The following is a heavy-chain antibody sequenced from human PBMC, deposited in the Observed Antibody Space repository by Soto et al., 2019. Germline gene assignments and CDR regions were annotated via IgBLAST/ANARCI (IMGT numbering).Heavy chain of an antibody. D-gene: IGHD3-3*01. J-gene: IGHJ5*02. CDR3: ARAQGVECFDP. Sequence: QVQLVQSGAEVKKPGASVKFSCKASGYTFSSYGISWVRQAPGQGLEWMGWISAYNGNTNYAQNLQGRVTMTTDTSTSTACMELRGLSSYDPAVYYCARAQGVECFDPWGRGTLVTVSS. CDR2: ISAYNGNT. V-gene: IGHV1-18*01. CDR1: GYTFSSYG.